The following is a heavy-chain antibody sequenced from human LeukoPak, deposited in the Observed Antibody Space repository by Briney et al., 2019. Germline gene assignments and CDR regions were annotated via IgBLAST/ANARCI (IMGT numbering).Heavy chain of an antibody. CDR1: GFTFSSYS. V-gene: IGHV3-21*01. CDR2: ISSSSSYI. Sequence: GGSLRLSCAASGFTFSSYSMNWVRQAPGKGLEWVSSISSSSSYIYYADSVKGRFTISRDNAKNSLYLQMNSLRAEDTAVYYCASFGVALGGWFDPWGQGTLVTVSS. J-gene: IGHJ5*02. D-gene: IGHD3-3*01. CDR3: ASFGVALGGWFDP.